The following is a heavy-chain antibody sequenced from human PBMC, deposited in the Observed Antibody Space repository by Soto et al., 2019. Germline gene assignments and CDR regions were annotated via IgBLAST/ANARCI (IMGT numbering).Heavy chain of an antibody. V-gene: IGHV4-39*01. Sequence: PSETLSLTCTVSGCSISSSSYYWGWIRQPPGKGLEWIGSIYYSGSTYYNPSLKSRVTISVDTSKNQFSLKLSSVTAADTAVYYCATLPLSPGGNTYYYYMDVWGKGTTVTVSS. CDR2: IYYSGST. CDR3: ATLPLSPGGNTYYYYMDV. J-gene: IGHJ6*03. D-gene: IGHD2-15*01. CDR1: GCSISSSSYY.